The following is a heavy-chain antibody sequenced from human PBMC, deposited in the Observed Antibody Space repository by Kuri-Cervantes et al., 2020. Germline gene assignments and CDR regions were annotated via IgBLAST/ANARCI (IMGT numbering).Heavy chain of an antibody. D-gene: IGHD4-17*01. V-gene: IGHV4-34*01. CDR2: INHSGST. J-gene: IGHJ4*02. CDR3: ASMTTGNFDY. CDR1: GGSFSGYY. Sequence: GSLRLSCAVYGGSFSGYYWSWIRQPPGKGLEWIGEINHSGSTNYNPSLKSRVTISVDTSKNQFSLKLSSVTAADTAVYYCASMTTGNFDYWGQGTLVTVSS.